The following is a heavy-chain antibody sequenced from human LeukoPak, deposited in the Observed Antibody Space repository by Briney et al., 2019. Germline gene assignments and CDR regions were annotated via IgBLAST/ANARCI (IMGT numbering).Heavy chain of an antibody. D-gene: IGHD4/OR15-4a*01. CDR1: GFNVSSNY. CDR3: ARGAYGGPFDC. J-gene: IGHJ4*02. Sequence: PGGSLRLSCAASGFNVSSNYMSWVRQAPGEGLEWVSVLYSVGGTYYADSVQGRFTISRHNSRNTLYLQLNSLRPEDTAVYYCARGAYGGPFDCWGQGTLVTVSS. V-gene: IGHV3-53*04. CDR2: LYSVGGT.